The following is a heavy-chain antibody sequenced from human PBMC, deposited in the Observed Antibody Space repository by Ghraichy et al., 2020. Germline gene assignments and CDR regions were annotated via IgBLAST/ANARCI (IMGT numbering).Heavy chain of an antibody. D-gene: IGHD2-21*01. CDR3: ARASDCGGDCYPPYWYFDL. CDR2: TYYRSKWYN. Sequence: SQTLSLTCAISGDSVSSNSAAWNWIRQSPSRGLEWLGRTYYRSKWYNDYAVSVKSRITINPDTSKNQFSLQLNSVTPEDTAVYYCARASDCGGDCYPPYWYFDLWGRGTLVTVSS. J-gene: IGHJ2*01. V-gene: IGHV6-1*01. CDR1: GDSVSSNSAA.